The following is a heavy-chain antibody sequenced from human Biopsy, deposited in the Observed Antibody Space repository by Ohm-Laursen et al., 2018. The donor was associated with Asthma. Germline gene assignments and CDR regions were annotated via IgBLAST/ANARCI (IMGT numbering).Heavy chain of an antibody. CDR1: GYTFTSYY. CDR2: INPFGGSS. D-gene: IGHD2-2*01. CDR3: AREATSGEVPFGYFYALDV. Sequence: SVKVSCKASGYTFTSYYMHWVRQAPGHGLGWMGMINPFGGSSNFAQKFQGRLTMTRDTSTRTVYMELSSLRSEDTAVYYCAREATSGEVPFGYFYALDVWGEGTTVTVSS. V-gene: IGHV1-46*01. J-gene: IGHJ6*04.